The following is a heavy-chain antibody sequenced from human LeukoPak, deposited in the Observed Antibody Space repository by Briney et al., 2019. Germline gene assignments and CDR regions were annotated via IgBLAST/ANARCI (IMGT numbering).Heavy chain of an antibody. J-gene: IGHJ4*02. D-gene: IGHD6-19*01. V-gene: IGHV3-21*01. CDR1: GFTFSSYA. Sequence: RAGGSLRLSCAASGFTFSSYAMSWVRQAPGKGLEWVSSISSSSSYIYYADSVKGRFTISRDNAKNSLYLQMNSLRAEDTAVYYCATKYSSGFDYWGQGTLVTVSS. CDR3: ATKYSSGFDY. CDR2: ISSSSSYI.